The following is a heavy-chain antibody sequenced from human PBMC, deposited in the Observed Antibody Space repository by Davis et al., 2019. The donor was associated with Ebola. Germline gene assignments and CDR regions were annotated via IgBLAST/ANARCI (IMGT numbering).Heavy chain of an antibody. V-gene: IGHV3-23*01. CDR3: AKDGIKYCSSTSCYPFDY. Sequence: PGGSLRLSCAASGFTFSSYAMSWVRQAPGKGLEWVSAISGSGGSTYYADSVKGRFTISRDNSKNTLYLQMNSLRAEDTAVYYCAKDGIKYCSSTSCYPFDYWGQGTLVTVSS. D-gene: IGHD2-2*01. J-gene: IGHJ4*02. CDR1: GFTFSSYA. CDR2: ISGSGGST.